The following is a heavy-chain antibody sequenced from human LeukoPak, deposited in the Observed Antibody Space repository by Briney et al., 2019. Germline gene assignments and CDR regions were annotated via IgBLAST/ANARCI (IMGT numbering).Heavy chain of an antibody. V-gene: IGHV4-59*01. Sequence: ASETLSLSCTVSGGSINSFYWSWIRQSPGEGLEWIGYISYRGTTNYNPSLKSRITISVDTSKNQFSLKVISVTAADTAVYYCVREHDWGDFDYWGQGTLVTVSS. J-gene: IGHJ4*02. D-gene: IGHD3-9*01. CDR2: ISYRGTT. CDR3: VREHDWGDFDY. CDR1: GGSINSFY.